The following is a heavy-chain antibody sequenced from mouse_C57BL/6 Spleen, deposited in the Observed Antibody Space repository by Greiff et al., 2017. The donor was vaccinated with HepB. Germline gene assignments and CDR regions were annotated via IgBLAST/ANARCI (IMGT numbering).Heavy chain of an antibody. CDR2: INPNNGGT. J-gene: IGHJ1*03. D-gene: IGHD1-1*01. Sequence: EVQLQQSGPELVKPGASVKISCKASGYTFTDYYMNWVKQSHGKSLEWIGDINPNNGGTSYNQKFKGKATLTVDKSSSTAYMELRSLTSEDSAVYYCARGDYGSSYEYFDVWGTRTTVTVSS. CDR3: ARGDYGSSYEYFDV. CDR1: GYTFTDYY. V-gene: IGHV1-26*01.